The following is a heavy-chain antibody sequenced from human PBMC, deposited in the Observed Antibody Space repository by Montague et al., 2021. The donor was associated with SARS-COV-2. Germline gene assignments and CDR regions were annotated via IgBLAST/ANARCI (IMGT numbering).Heavy chain of an antibody. Sequence: CAISGDSVSSNSATWNWLRQSPSRGLEWLGRTYYRSMWKSDYARSLKSRIAIHPDTSKNQFSLQLSSVTPEDTALYYCARGIEAAGSYDYWGQGTLVTVSS. D-gene: IGHD6-13*01. CDR3: ARGIEAAGSYDY. J-gene: IGHJ4*02. CDR1: GDSVSSNSAT. V-gene: IGHV6-1*01. CDR2: TYYRSMWKS.